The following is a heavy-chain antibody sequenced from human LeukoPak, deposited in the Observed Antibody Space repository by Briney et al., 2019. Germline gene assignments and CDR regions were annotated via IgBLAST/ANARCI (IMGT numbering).Heavy chain of an antibody. J-gene: IGHJ5*02. CDR3: ARAGGRSWFDP. Sequence: ASVEVSCKASGYSFTDKYMHWVRQAPGQGLEWMGWINPNSGGTNYAQKFQGRVTMTTDTSMSTAYMELSRLTSDDTAVYYCARAGGRSWFDPWGQGTLVTVSS. CDR1: GYSFTDKY. CDR2: INPNSGGT. V-gene: IGHV1-2*02.